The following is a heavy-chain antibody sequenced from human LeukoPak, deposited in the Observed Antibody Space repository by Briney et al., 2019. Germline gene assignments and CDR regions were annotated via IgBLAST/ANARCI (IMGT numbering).Heavy chain of an antibody. V-gene: IGHV4-4*07. CDR1: GGSIRSYY. D-gene: IGHD3-10*02. Sequence: SETRSLTCTVSGGSIRSYYWNWIRQPAGKGLEWIGRIYTTGSTYYNPSLKSRVTMSVDTSKNQFSLKLRSLTAADTAVYYCARGRDGFMSDFDSWGQGTLVTVSS. CDR3: ARGRDGFMSDFDS. J-gene: IGHJ4*02. CDR2: IYTTGST.